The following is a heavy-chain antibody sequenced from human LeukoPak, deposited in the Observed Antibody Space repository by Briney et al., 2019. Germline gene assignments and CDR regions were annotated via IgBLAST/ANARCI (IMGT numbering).Heavy chain of an antibody. CDR3: AKADGGTPKQPGFYYFDY. CDR1: GFTFSSYC. V-gene: IGHV3-23*01. D-gene: IGHD1-14*01. J-gene: IGHJ4*02. Sequence: GGSLRLSCSASGFTFSSYCMSWVRHAPGKGLEWVSAISGSGGSTYYAESVKGRFTISRDNSKNTLYLQMNSLRDEDTAVYYCAKADGGTPKQPGFYYFDYWGKGNLVTVSS. CDR2: ISGSGGST.